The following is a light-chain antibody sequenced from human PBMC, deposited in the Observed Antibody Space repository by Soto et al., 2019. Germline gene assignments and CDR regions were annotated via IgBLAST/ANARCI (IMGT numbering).Light chain of an antibody. CDR1: QSISNNY. J-gene: IGKJ2*01. CDR2: GAS. V-gene: IGKV3-20*01. CDR3: QQYNNWPPYT. Sequence: DIVLTQSPGTLSLSPGDTVTLSCRASQSISNNYLAWYQQKPGQAPRLLIYGASNRATGIPDRFSGSGSGTDFTLTISSLQSEDFAVYYCQQYNNWPPYTFGQGTKVDIK.